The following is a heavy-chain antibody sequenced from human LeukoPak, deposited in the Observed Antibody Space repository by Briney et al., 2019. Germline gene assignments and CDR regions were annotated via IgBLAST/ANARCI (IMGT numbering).Heavy chain of an antibody. V-gene: IGHV1-24*01. CDR1: GYTLTELS. Sequence: ASVKVSCKVSGYTLTELSMHWVRQAPGKGLEWMGGFDPEDGETIYAQKFQGRVTMTEDTSTDTAYMELSSLRSDDTAVYYCATDPGETVPAAKGPRGDYCYGMDAWGQGTTVTVSS. CDR3: ATDPGETVPAAKGPRGDYCYGMDA. J-gene: IGHJ6*02. CDR2: FDPEDGET. D-gene: IGHD2-2*01.